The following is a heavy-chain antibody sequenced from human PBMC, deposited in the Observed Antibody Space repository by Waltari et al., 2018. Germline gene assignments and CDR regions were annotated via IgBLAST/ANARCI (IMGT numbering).Heavy chain of an antibody. CDR1: GFTFSSYS. V-gene: IGHV3-48*04. CDR3: GRVRRVWYGEFNVGR. CDR2: ISSCRWTT. Sequence: EVQLVESGGGLVQPGGSLRLSCAASGFTFSSYSMNWVRQAPGKGLEWVSCISSCRWTTNYADSKKGGLTVAREDEKDQRCLLKEGLGAEDTAVEYCGRVRRVWYGEFNVGRWGQGALVTV. J-gene: IGHJ4*02. D-gene: IGHD3-10*01.